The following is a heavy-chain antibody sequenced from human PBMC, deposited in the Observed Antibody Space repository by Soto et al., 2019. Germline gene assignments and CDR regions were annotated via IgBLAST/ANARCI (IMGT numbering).Heavy chain of an antibody. D-gene: IGHD4-17*01. Sequence: GASVKVSCKASGYTFTSYGISWVRQAPGQGLEWMGWISAYNGNTNYAQKLQGRVTMTTDTSTSTAYMELRSLRSDDTAVYYCARVLRDYYGDYAPPRDAGIGFDYWGQGTLVTVSS. J-gene: IGHJ4*02. CDR3: ARVLRDYYGDYAPPRDAGIGFDY. CDR1: GYTFTSYG. CDR2: ISAYNGNT. V-gene: IGHV1-18*01.